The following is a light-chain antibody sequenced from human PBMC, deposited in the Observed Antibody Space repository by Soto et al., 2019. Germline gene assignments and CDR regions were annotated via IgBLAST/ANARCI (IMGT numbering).Light chain of an antibody. J-gene: IGLJ1*01. Sequence: QSALTQPASVSGSPGQSITITCTGTSSDIGGYDYVSWYQHHPGKAPKVIIYGVTNRPSGVSSRFSGSKSGNTASLTISGLQAEDEGDYYCSSYTNSSTYFGTGTKLTVL. V-gene: IGLV2-14*01. CDR3: SSYTNSSTY. CDR1: SSDIGGYDY. CDR2: GVT.